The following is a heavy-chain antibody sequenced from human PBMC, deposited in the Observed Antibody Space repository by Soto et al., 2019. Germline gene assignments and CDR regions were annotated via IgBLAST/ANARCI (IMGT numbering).Heavy chain of an antibody. V-gene: IGHV3-23*01. CDR3: AKADASGYNSLLFEN. Sequence: GGSLRLSCAASGFTFSRYAMNWVRQAPGRGLQWISGISVSGDTYYADSVKGRFTISRDNSKNTVYVQMNSLRAEDTAIYYCAKADASGYNSLLFENWGQGTLVTVSS. CDR1: GFTFSRYA. CDR2: ISVSGDT. J-gene: IGHJ4*02. D-gene: IGHD3-3*01.